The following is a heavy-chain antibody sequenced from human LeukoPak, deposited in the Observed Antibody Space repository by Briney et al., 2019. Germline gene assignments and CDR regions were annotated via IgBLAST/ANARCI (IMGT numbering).Heavy chain of an antibody. CDR3: ARDSSGQIGDHYFGY. Sequence: GASVKVSCKASGYTFTGYYMHWVRQAPGPGLECMGWINPNSGGTNYAQKFQGRVTMTRDTSISTAYMELSRLRSDDTAVYYCARDSSGQIGDHYFGYWGQGTLVTVSS. D-gene: IGHD3-22*01. CDR2: INPNSGGT. J-gene: IGHJ4*02. V-gene: IGHV1-2*02. CDR1: GYTFTGYY.